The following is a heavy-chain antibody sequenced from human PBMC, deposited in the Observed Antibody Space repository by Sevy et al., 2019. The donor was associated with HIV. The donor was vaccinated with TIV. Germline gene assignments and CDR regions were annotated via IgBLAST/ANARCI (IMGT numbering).Heavy chain of an antibody. CDR2: VSGSGGST. Sequence: GGSLRLSCAASGFTFSSYAMNWVRQAPGKGLEWVSAVSGSGGSTYYADSVNGRFTISRDNSKSTLYLQMNSLRAEDTALYYCAKDQGESRGYYPLGAFDIWGQGTVVTVSS. CDR1: GFTFSSYA. V-gene: IGHV3-23*01. CDR3: AKDQGESRGYYPLGAFDI. D-gene: IGHD3-22*01. J-gene: IGHJ3*02.